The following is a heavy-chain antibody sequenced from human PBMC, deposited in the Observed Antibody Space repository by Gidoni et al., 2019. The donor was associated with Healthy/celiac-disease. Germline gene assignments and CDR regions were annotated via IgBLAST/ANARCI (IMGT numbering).Heavy chain of an antibody. V-gene: IGHV4-30-4*01. CDR1: VGPLSSVGYS. J-gene: IGHJ6*03. CDR3: ARGIFGTAMVTGHYYYYMDV. Sequence: QVQLQESGTGLVKPSQTLSLTCAVSVGPLSSVGYSRSWLRHTPGKGLEWMGYIYYSGRTYYNPFLKSLVTISVDTSKNQFSLKLSSVTAADTAVYYCARGIFGTAMVTGHYYYYMDVWGKGTTVTVSS. D-gene: IGHD5-18*01. CDR2: IYYSGRT.